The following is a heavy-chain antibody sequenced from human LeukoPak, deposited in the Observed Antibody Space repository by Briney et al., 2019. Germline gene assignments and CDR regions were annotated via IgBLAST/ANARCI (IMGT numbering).Heavy chain of an antibody. V-gene: IGHV1-2*02. CDR2: INPNSDT. J-gene: IGHJ4*02. CDR3: ASDRGGNSFDF. Sequence: ASVKVSCKASGYTVTDSYMHWMRQAPGQGLEWMGWINPNSDTNYAQKFQGRVTMTRETSISTADMELNSLTSDDTGVYYCASDRGGNSFDFWGQGTLVTVSS. D-gene: IGHD4-23*01. CDR1: GYTVTDSY.